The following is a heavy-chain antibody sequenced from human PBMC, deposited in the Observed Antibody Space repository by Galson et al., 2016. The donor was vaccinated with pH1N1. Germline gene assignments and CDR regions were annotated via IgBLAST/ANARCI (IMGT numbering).Heavy chain of an antibody. CDR2: TYYRARWYN. J-gene: IGHJ4*02. Sequence: CAISGDSVSSHTSAWTWLRQSPSRGLEWLGRTYYRARWYNNCGVSVAGHISITPDTAKNQFSLQLKSVNPEDTAVYFCARWDHSASYIDVWGQGTLVTVSS. CDR3: ARWDHSASYIDV. CDR1: GDSVSSHTSA. D-gene: IGHD3-10*01. V-gene: IGHV6-1*01.